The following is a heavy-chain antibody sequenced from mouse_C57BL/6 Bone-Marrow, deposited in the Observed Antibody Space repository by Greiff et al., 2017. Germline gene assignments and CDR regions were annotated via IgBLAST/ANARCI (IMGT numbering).Heavy chain of an antibody. Sequence: QVQLQQSGAELVKPGASVKLSCKASGYTFTSYWMQWVKQRPGQGLEWIGEIDPSDSYTNYNQKFKGKATLTVDTYSSTAYMQLSSLTSEDSAVYYCARLDDYGADYWGQGTTLTVSS. D-gene: IGHD2-4*01. CDR1: GYTFTSYW. CDR3: ARLDDYGADY. J-gene: IGHJ2*01. CDR2: IDPSDSYT. V-gene: IGHV1-50*01.